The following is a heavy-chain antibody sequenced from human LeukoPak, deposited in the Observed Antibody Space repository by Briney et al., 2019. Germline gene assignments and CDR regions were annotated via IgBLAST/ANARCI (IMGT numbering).Heavy chain of an antibody. D-gene: IGHD6-6*01. CDR2: IYYSGST. CDR1: GGSISSYY. J-gene: IGHJ4*02. Sequence: SETLSLTCTVSGGSISSYYWSWLRQPPGKGLEWIGYIYYSGSTNYNPSLKSRVTISVDTSKNQFSLRLSSVTAADTAVYYCARLYSSSFPLYWGQGTLVTVSS. CDR3: ARLYSSSFPLY. V-gene: IGHV4-59*08.